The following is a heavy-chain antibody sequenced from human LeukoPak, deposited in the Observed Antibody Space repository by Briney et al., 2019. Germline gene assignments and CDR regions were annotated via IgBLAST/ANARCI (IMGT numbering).Heavy chain of an antibody. V-gene: IGHV4-34*01. D-gene: IGHD3-9*01. CDR2: INHSGST. J-gene: IGHJ4*02. CDR3: ARVMTGYYSPRRQGTADPFDY. CDR1: GGSFSGYY. Sequence: SETLSLTCAVYGGSFSGYYWSWIRQPPGKGLEWIGEINHSGSTNYNPSLKSRVTISVDTSKNQFSLKLSSMTAADTAVYYCARVMTGYYSPRRQGTADPFDYWGQGTLVTVSS.